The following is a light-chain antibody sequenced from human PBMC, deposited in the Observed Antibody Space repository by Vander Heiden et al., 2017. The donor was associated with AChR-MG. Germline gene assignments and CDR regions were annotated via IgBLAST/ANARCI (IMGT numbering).Light chain of an antibody. CDR2: GND. J-gene: IGLJ2*01. V-gene: IGLV1-40*01. Sequence: QSVLTQPPSVSGAPGQRVTISSTGTSSNIGANYDVHWYQQLPETAPKLLLSGNDSRPSAVPDRFSGSKSVTSASLAITGLQAAEEAHYYCQSYDSSGGVLFGGGTKLTVL. CDR1: SSNIGANYD. CDR3: QSYDSSGGVL.